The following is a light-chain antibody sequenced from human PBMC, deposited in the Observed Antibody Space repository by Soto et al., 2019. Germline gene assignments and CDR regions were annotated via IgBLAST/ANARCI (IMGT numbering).Light chain of an antibody. CDR1: NSDVGGYNY. CDR2: DVS. CDR3: SSYTSSSTLDV. V-gene: IGLV2-14*01. Sequence: QSVLTPPASVCGSPGQSITISCTVTNSDVGGYNYVSWYQQHPGKAPQLMIYDVSNRPSGVSNRFSGSKSGNTASLTISGLQAEDEVDDYCSSYTSSSTLDVVGTGTKVT. J-gene: IGLJ1*01.